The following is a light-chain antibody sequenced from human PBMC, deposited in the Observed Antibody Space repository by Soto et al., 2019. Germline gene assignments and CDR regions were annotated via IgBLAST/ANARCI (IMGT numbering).Light chain of an antibody. J-gene: IGKJ4*01. Sequence: DIQMTQSPSSLSASVGDRVTITCRASQSISSHLNWFQQKPGKAPKLLIYSASSLQSGVPSRFSGSGSGTDFTLTISSLQPEDFATYYYHQSYSIPPVSFGGGTKVEIK. CDR3: HQSYSIPPVS. V-gene: IGKV1-39*01. CDR1: QSISSH. CDR2: SAS.